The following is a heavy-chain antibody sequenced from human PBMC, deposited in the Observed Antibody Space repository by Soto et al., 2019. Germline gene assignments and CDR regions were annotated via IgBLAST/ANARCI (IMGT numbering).Heavy chain of an antibody. CDR3: ARGYTVTNFDY. Sequence: SETLSLTCAVYGGSFIGYYWSWIRQPPGKGLEWIGEINHSGSTNYNPSLKSRVTISVDTSKNQFSLKLSSVTAADTAVYYCARGYTVTNFDYWGQGTLVTVSS. V-gene: IGHV4-34*01. J-gene: IGHJ4*02. CDR2: INHSGST. D-gene: IGHD4-17*01. CDR1: GGSFIGYY.